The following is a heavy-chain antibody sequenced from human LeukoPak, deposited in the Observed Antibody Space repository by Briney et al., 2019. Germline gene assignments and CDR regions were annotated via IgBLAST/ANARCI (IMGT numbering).Heavy chain of an antibody. J-gene: IGHJ4*02. CDR1: GGSISDYY. D-gene: IGHD3-22*01. V-gene: IGHV4-4*07. CDR2: LYSSGST. CDR3: ARTPIYYFDNSGYYN. Sequence: PSETLSLTCTVSGGSISDYYWSWIRQPAGKGLEWIGRLYSSGSTIYSPSLKSRVTMSVDTSKKQFSLRLSSVTAADTAVYYCARTPIYYFDNSGYYNWGQGTLVTVSS.